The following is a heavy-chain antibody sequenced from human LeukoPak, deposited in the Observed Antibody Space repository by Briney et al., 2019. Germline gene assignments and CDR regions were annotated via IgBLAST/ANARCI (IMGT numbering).Heavy chain of an antibody. D-gene: IGHD3-10*01. CDR1: GGSISSGAYA. CDR3: ARGGGFYGSGTTHFDY. Sequence: SETLSLTCAVSGGSISSGAYAWSWIRQPPGKGLKWIGYIYRSGSTSYNPSLKSRVSITIDKSKNQFSLNLSSVTAADTAFYYCARGGGFYGSGTTHFDYWGQGTLVTVSS. CDR2: IYRSGST. V-gene: IGHV4-30-2*01. J-gene: IGHJ4*02.